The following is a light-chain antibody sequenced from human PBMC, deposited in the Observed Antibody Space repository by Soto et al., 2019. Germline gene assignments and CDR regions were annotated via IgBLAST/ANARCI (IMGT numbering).Light chain of an antibody. CDR3: QQYNNWPLT. V-gene: IGKV3D-20*02. J-gene: IGKJ4*01. CDR1: QSVSNNY. Sequence: EIVLTQSPDTLSLCPGERATLSCRASQSVSNNYLAWYQQKPGQAPRLLIYATSSRATDIPDRFIGYGSGTDFTLTISSLQSEDFAIYYCQQYNNWPLTFGGGTKVDIK. CDR2: ATS.